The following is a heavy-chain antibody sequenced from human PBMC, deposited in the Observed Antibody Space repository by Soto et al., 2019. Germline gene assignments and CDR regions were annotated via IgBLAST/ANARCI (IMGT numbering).Heavy chain of an antibody. CDR3: ARGGKNIYAVDV. V-gene: IGHV3-74*01. Sequence: EVQLVESGGGLVQPGGSLTLSCASSGFTFTTYWMHWVRQAPGKGLVWVSRIKGDGSSTSQAVSMEGRFTISRDNAKDTVYLQMNSLRVEDTAVYYCARGGKNIYAVDVWVQGTTVIVSS. J-gene: IGHJ6*02. CDR2: IKGDGSST. D-gene: IGHD3-16*01. CDR1: GFTFTTYW.